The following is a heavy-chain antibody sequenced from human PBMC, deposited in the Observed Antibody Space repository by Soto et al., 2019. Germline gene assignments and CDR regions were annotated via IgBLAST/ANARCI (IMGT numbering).Heavy chain of an antibody. V-gene: IGHV4-59*01. J-gene: IGHJ6*02. CDR3: ARDLWGYCGTDCYPLDV. Sequence: QVQLQESGPGLVKPSETLSLTCTVSGGTISRYYWSWIRQPPGKGLEWLGYMYNTGSTVYNPSFKIRVTISVDTSKNQFSLKLNSVTAADTAVYYCARDLWGYCGTDCYPLDVWGQGTTVTVSS. D-gene: IGHD2-21*02. CDR2: MYNTGST. CDR1: GGTISRYY.